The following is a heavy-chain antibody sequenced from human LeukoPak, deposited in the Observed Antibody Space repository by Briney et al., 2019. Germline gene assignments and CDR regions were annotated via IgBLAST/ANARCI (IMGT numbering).Heavy chain of an antibody. Sequence: SETLSLTCTVSGGSIGSYYWSWIRQPPGKGLEWIGCIYYSGSANYNPSLKSRVTISIDTSKNQFSLKLSSVTAADTAVYYCARGQYSSSTSCYFSFDYWGQGTLVTVSS. J-gene: IGHJ4*02. CDR3: ARGQYSSSTSCYFSFDY. V-gene: IGHV4-59*12. CDR2: IYYSGSA. CDR1: GGSIGSYY. D-gene: IGHD2-2*01.